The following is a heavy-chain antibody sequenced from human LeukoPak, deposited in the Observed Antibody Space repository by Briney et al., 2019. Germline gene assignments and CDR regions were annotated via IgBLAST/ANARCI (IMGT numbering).Heavy chain of an antibody. J-gene: IGHJ6*03. CDR3: ARLTARDYYYMDV. V-gene: IGHV4-34*01. D-gene: IGHD2-21*02. CDR1: GGSFSGYY. CDR2: INRSGST. Sequence: SETLSLTCAVYGGSFSGYYWSWIRQPPGKGLEWIGEINRSGSTNYNPSLKSRVTISVDTSKNQFSLKLSSVTAADTAVYYCARLTARDYYYMDVWGKGTTVTVSS.